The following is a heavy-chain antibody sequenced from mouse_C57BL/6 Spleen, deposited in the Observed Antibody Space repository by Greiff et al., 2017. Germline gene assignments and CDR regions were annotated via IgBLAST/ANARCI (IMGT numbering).Heavy chain of an antibody. CDR3: ARREYYDYWYFDV. V-gene: IGHV1-55*01. CDR2: IYPGSGST. Sequence: VQLQQSGAELVKPGASVKMSCKASGYTFTSYWITWVKQRPGQGLEWIGDIYPGSGSTNYNEKFKSKATLTVDTSSSTAYMQLSSLTSEDSAVYYCARREYYDYWYFDVWGTGTTVTVSS. D-gene: IGHD2-4*01. J-gene: IGHJ1*03. CDR1: GYTFTSYW.